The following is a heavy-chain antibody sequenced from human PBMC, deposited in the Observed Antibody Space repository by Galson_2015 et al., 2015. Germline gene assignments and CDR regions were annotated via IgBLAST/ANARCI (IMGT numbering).Heavy chain of an antibody. J-gene: IGHJ4*02. CDR2: IIPIFGTA. D-gene: IGHD3-10*01. CDR1: GVTFSSYA. V-gene: IGHV1-69*13. Sequence: SVKVSCKASGVTFSSYAISWVRQAPGQGLEWMGGIIPIFGTANYAQKFQGRVTITEDESTSTAYMEMSSLRSEDTAVYYCARWPGFASSHWGQGTLVTVSS. CDR3: ARWPGFASSH.